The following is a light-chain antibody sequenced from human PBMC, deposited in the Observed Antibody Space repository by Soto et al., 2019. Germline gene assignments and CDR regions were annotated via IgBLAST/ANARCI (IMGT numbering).Light chain of an antibody. CDR1: QSVTKY. CDR2: DAV. CDR3: QQRSDWL. J-gene: IGKJ4*01. Sequence: ESVLTQSPATLSLSPGERATLSCRASQSVTKYLAWYQQKPGQAPRLLIYDAVNRASGIPARFSGSGSGADFTLTISSLEPEDFAVYYCQQRSDWLFGGGTKVEI. V-gene: IGKV3-11*01.